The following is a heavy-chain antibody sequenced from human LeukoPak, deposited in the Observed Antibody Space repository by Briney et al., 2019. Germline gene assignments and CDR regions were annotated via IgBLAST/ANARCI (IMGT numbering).Heavy chain of an antibody. J-gene: IGHJ3*02. CDR3: ARHIVVVTATDAFNI. CDR1: GGSIRNYY. V-gene: IGHV4-59*08. D-gene: IGHD2-21*02. CDR2: IYYSGST. Sequence: SETLSLTCTVSGGSIRNYYWSWIRQPPGKGLEWIGYIYYSGSTNYNPSLKSRVTISVDTSKNQFSLKLSSVTAADTAVYYCARHIVVVTATDAFNIWGQGTMVTVSS.